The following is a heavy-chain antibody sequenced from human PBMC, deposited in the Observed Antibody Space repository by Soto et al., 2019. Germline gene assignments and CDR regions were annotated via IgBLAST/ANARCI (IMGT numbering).Heavy chain of an antibody. D-gene: IGHD3-10*01. CDR1: GGSISSSSYY. CDR3: AREGDFDGFVSLLHYFDD. J-gene: IGHJ4*02. CDR2: IYYSGST. V-gene: IGHV4-39*02. Sequence: SETLSLTCTVSGGSISSSSYYWGWIRQPPGKGLEWIGSIYYSGSTYYNPSLKSRVTISVDTSKNQFSLKLSSVTAADTAVYYCAREGDFDGFVSLLHYFDDWGQGTLVPVAS.